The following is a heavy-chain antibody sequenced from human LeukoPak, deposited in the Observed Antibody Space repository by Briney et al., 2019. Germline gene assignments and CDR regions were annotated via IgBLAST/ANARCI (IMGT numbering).Heavy chain of an antibody. V-gene: IGHV5-51*01. J-gene: IGHJ4*02. CDR1: GYSFTSYW. Sequence: GESLKIPCKGSGYSFTSYWIGWVRQMPGKGLEWTGIIYPGDSDTRYSPSFQGQVTISADKSISTAYLQWSSLKASDTAMYYCARQYCSSTSCYYFDYWGQGTLVTVSS. CDR2: IYPGDSDT. CDR3: ARQYCSSTSCYYFDY. D-gene: IGHD2-2*01.